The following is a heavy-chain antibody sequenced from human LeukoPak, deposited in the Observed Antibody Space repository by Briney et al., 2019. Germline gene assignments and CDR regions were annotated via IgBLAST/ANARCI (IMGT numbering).Heavy chain of an antibody. CDR1: GGTFSSYA. J-gene: IGHJ4*02. Sequence: GSSVKVSCKASGGTFSSYAISWVRQAPGQGLEWMGGIIPIFGTANYAQKFQGRVTMTRDTSTSTVYMELSSLRSEDTAVYYCARDSGIVTMVRGVHFDYWGQGTLVTVSS. D-gene: IGHD3-10*01. CDR2: IIPIFGTA. CDR3: ARDSGIVTMVRGVHFDY. V-gene: IGHV1-69*05.